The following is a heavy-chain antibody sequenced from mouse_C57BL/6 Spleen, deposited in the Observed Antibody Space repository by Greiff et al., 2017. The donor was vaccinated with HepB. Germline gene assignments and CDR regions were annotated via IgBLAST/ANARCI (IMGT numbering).Heavy chain of an antibody. D-gene: IGHD3-3*01. CDR1: GYSITSGYY. CDR3: ARDRVSWFAY. V-gene: IGHV3-6*01. CDR2: ISYDGSN. Sequence: EVQLKESGPGLVKPSQSLSLTCSVTGYSITSGYYWNWIRQFPGNKLEWMGYISYDGSNNYNPSLKNRISITRDTSKNQFFLKLNSVTTEDTATYYCARDRVSWFAYWGQGTLVTVSA. J-gene: IGHJ3*01.